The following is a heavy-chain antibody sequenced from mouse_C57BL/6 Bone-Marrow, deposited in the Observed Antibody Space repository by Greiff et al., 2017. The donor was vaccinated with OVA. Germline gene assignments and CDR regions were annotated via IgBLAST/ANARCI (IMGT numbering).Heavy chain of an antibody. Sequence: EVQLQQSVAELVRPGASVKLSCTASGFNIKNTHMHWVKQRPEQGLEWIGRIDPANGNTKYAPKFQGKATITADTSSNTAYLQLSSLTSEDTAIYYCARSGWYFDYWGQGTTLTVSS. D-gene: IGHD1-1*02. CDR2: IDPANGNT. V-gene: IGHV14-3*01. CDR3: ARSGWYFDY. CDR1: GFNIKNTH. J-gene: IGHJ2*01.